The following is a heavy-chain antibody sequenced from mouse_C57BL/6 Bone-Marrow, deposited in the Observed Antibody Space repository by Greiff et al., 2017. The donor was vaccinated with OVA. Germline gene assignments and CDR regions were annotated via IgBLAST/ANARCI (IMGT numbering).Heavy chain of an antibody. CDR3: TRLTGTRFAY. CDR1: GFTFSDAW. J-gene: IGHJ3*01. CDR2: IRNKANNHAT. V-gene: IGHV6-6*01. D-gene: IGHD4-1*01. Sequence: EVQLQESGGGLVQPGGSMKLSCAASGFTFSDAWMDWVRQSPEKGLEWVAEIRNKANNHATYYAESVKGRFTISRDESKSSVYLQMNSLRAEDTGIYYCTRLTGTRFAYWGQGTLVTVSA.